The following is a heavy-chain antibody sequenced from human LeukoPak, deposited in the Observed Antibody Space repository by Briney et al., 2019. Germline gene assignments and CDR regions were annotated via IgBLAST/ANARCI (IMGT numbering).Heavy chain of an antibody. CDR3: AGEKVGSTTFDY. CDR2: IYYSGST. CDR1: GGSISSSSYY. J-gene: IGHJ4*02. V-gene: IGHV4-39*02. D-gene: IGHD1-26*01. Sequence: SETLSLTCTVSGGSISSSSYYWGWIRQPPGKGLEWIGSIYYSGSTYYIPSLKSRVTISVDTSKNQFSLKLSSVTAADTAVYYCAGEKVGSTTFDYWGQGALVTVSS.